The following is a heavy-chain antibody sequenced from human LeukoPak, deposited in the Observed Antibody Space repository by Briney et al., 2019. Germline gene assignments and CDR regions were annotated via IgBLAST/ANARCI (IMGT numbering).Heavy chain of an antibody. Sequence: SETLSLTCAVYGGSFSGYYWSWIRQPPGKGLEWIGEINHSGSTNYNPSLKSRVAISVDTSKNQFSLKLSSVTAADTAVYYCARGRVAVADYWGQGTLVTVSS. J-gene: IGHJ4*02. CDR3: ARGRVAVADY. V-gene: IGHV4-34*01. D-gene: IGHD6-19*01. CDR2: INHSGST. CDR1: GGSFSGYY.